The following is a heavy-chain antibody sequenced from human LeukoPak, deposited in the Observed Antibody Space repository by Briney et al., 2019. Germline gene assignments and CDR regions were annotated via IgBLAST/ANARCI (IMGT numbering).Heavy chain of an antibody. D-gene: IGHD6-13*01. CDR2: IYHSGST. V-gene: IGHV4-30-2*01. Sequence: SETLSLTCAVSGGSISSGGYSWSWIRQPPGKGLEWIGYIYHSGSTCYNPSLKSRVTISVDRSKNQFSLKLSSVSAADTAVYYCARTGYSSSSDFDYWGQGTLATVSS. J-gene: IGHJ4*02. CDR1: GGSISSGGYS. CDR3: ARTGYSSSSDFDY.